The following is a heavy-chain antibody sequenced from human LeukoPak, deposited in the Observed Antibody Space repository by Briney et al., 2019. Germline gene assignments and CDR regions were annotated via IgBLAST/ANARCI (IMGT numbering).Heavy chain of an antibody. CDR1: GFTVRNYC. D-gene: IGHD3-10*01. CDR2: IYGDGST. V-gene: IGHV3-53*01. CDR3: ARGSPVASGRYSIYSS. Sequence: GGSLRLSCAASGFTVRNYCMSWVRQAPGKGLEWVAVIYGDGSTYYADSVKGRFTISSDNLKNTLSLQMDSLRAADTAMYYRARGSPVASGRYSIYSSWGQGTLVTVSP. J-gene: IGHJ5*02.